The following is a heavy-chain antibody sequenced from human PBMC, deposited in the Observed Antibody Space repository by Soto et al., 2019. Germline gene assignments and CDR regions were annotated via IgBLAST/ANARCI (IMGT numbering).Heavy chain of an antibody. Sequence: GGSLRLSCAASGFTFSSYGMHWVRQAPGKGLEWVAVISYDGSNKYYADSVKGRFTISRDNSKNTLYLQMNSLRAEDTAVYYCAKDMPPFEVATNYYGMDVWGQGTTVTVYS. V-gene: IGHV3-30*18. CDR3: AKDMPPFEVATNYYGMDV. CDR2: ISYDGSNK. J-gene: IGHJ6*02. CDR1: GFTFSSYG. D-gene: IGHD2-15*01.